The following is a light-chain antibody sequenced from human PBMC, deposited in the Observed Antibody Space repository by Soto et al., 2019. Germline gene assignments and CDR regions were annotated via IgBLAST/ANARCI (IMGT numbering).Light chain of an antibody. CDR1: QSVSSNS. V-gene: IGKV3-20*01. CDR2: GAS. J-gene: IGKJ4*01. CDR3: QQYGSSPLT. Sequence: EIVLTQSPGTLSLSPGEGDTLSCRASQSVSSNSLAWYQQKPGQAPRLVIYGASTRASGIPDRFSGSGSGTDFTLTINRLEPEDFAVYYCQQYGSSPLTFGGRTKVEIK.